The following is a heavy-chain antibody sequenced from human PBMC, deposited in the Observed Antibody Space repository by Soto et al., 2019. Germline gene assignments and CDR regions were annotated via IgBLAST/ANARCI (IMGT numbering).Heavy chain of an antibody. CDR2: ISYDGSNK. J-gene: IGHJ4*02. CDR3: ARYAINSRSWYRTVFYFDY. CDR1: GFTFSSYA. Sequence: QVQLVESGGGVVQPGRSLRLSCAASGFTFSSYAMHWVRQAPGKGLEWVAVISYDGSNKYYADSVKGRFTISRDNSKNTLYLQMNSLRAEDTAVYYCARYAINSRSWYRTVFYFDYWGQGTLVTVSS. D-gene: IGHD6-13*01. V-gene: IGHV3-30-3*01.